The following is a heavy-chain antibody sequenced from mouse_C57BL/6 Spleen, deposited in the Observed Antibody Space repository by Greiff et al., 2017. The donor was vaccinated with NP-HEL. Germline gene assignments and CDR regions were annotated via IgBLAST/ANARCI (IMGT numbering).Heavy chain of an antibody. CDR1: GFTFSSYT. CDR2: ISGGGGNT. Sequence: EVQLVESGGGLVKPGGSLKLSCAASGFTFSSYTMSWVRQTPEKRLEWVATISGGGGNTYYPDSVKGRFTISRDNAKNTLYLQMSSLRSEDTALYYCARPVSPGYAMDYWGQGTSVTVSS. CDR3: ARPVSPGYAMDY. V-gene: IGHV5-9*01. J-gene: IGHJ4*01.